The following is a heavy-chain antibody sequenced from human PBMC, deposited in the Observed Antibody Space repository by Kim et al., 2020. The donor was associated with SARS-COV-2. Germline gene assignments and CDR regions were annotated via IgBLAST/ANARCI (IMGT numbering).Heavy chain of an antibody. Sequence: SETLSLTCTVSGGSISSYYWSWIRQPPGKGLEWIGYIYYSGRTNYNPSLKSRVTISVDTSKNQFSLKLSSVTAAETAVYSCARHTLYYDSSGFDYWGQG. J-gene: IGHJ4*02. D-gene: IGHD3-22*01. CDR2: IYYSGRT. CDR3: ARHTLYYDSSGFDY. CDR1: GGSISSYY. V-gene: IGHV4-59*08.